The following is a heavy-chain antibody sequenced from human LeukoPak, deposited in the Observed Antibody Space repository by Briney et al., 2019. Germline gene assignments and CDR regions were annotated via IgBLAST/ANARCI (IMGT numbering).Heavy chain of an antibody. J-gene: IGHJ6*04. V-gene: IGHV3-48*03. CDR3: AELGITMIGGV. CDR2: ISSSGSTI. CDR1: GFTFKNYA. Sequence: GGSLRLSCATSGFTFKNYAMNWVRQAPGKGLEWVSYISSSGSTIYYTDSVKGRFTISRDNAKNSLYLQMNSLRAEDTAVYYCAELGITMIGGVWGKGTTVTISS. D-gene: IGHD3-10*02.